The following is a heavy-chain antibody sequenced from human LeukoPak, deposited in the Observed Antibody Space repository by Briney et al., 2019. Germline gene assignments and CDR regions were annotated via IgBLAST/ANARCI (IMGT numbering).Heavy chain of an antibody. CDR3: ARFPSPMAAFDC. J-gene: IGHJ5*01. CDR2: ISADATAT. CDR1: GFTFRSYG. D-gene: IGHD5-24*01. V-gene: IGHV3-23*01. Sequence: GGSLRLSCAASGFTFRSYGMSWFHQAPGEGLERVSAISADATATYYADSVKGRFTISRDNSKSTVYLQMISLRAEDTAIYYCARFPSPMAAFDCWGQGTLVSVSS.